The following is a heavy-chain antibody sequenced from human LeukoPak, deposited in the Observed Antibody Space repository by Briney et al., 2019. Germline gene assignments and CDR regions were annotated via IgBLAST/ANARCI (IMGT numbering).Heavy chain of an antibody. J-gene: IGHJ4*02. CDR3: ARDLYSDHGGVRGLVGY. Sequence: ASVKVSCEASGGTFSSYAISWVRQAPGQGLEWMGGIIPIFGTANYAQKFQGRVTITRDTSASTAYMELSSLRSEDTAVYYCARDLYSDHGGVRGLVGYWGQGTLVTVPS. D-gene: IGHD2-8*01. V-gene: IGHV1-69*05. CDR1: GGTFSSYA. CDR2: IIPIFGTA.